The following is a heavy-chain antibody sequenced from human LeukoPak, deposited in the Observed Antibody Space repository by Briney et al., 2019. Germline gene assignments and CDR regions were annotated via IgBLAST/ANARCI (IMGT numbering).Heavy chain of an antibody. J-gene: IGHJ5*02. CDR1: GGSISSYY. Sequence: ASETLSLTCTVSGGSISSYYWTWIRQPPGKGLEWIGYIYYSGSTNYNPSLKSRVTISVDTSKNQFSLKLSSVTAADTAVYYCARGRRYYGSGAGPWFDPWGQGTLVTVSS. CDR3: ARGRRYYGSGAGPWFDP. D-gene: IGHD3-10*01. CDR2: IYYSGST. V-gene: IGHV4-59*12.